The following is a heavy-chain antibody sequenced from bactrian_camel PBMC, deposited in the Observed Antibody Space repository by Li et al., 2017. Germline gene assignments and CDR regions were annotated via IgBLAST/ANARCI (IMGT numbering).Heavy chain of an antibody. V-gene: IGHV3S1*01. CDR1: LYIYSSYC. CDR2: HYTGTATT. Sequence: HVQLVESGGGSVQAGGSLRLSCEISLYIYSSYCMGWFRQAPGKERAAVAAHYTGTATTYVADSVKGRFAITKDKAKDTVYLQMNSLKPEDTAVYYCVRSASDPDTYWGQGTQVTVS. CDR3: VRSASDPDTY. J-gene: IGHJ4*01. D-gene: IGHD4*01.